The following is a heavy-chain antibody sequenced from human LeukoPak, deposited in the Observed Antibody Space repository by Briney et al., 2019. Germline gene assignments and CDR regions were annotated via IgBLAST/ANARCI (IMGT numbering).Heavy chain of an antibody. CDR2: IRYDGSDK. CDR1: GFTFSNYG. J-gene: IGHJ4*02. V-gene: IGHV3-30*02. CDR3: ARSYYYGSGSYFALDY. D-gene: IGHD3-10*01. Sequence: PGGSLRLSCAASGFTFSNYGMHWVRQAPGKGLEWVAFIRYDGSDKYYADSVKGRFTISRDNSKNTLYLQMNSLRAEDTAVYYCARSYYYGSGSYFALDYWGQGTLVTVSS.